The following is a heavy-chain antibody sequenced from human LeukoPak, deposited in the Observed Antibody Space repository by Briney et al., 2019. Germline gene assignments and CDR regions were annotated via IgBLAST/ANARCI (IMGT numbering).Heavy chain of an antibody. CDR1: GYTFTSYY. CDR2: INPSGGST. J-gene: IGHJ5*02. Sequence: ASVKVSCKASGYTFTSYYMHWVRQAPGQGLEWMGIINPSGGSTSYAQKFQGRVTMTRDTSTSTVYMELSSLRSEDTAVYYCARELSSFGAIAVAGMNWFDPWGQGTLATVSS. CDR3: ARELSSFGAIAVAGMNWFDP. V-gene: IGHV1-46*01. D-gene: IGHD6-19*01.